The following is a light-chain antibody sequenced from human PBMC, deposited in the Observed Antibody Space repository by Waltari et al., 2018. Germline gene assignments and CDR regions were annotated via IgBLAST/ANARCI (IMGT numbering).Light chain of an antibody. CDR3: QQYNSYSLT. Sequence: DIQMTQSPSTLSASVGDRVTITCRASQSISTWLAWYQQKPGKAPKLLIYKASSLQSGVPSRFSGSGSVTEFTLTISSLQPDDFATYYCQQYNSYSLTLGGGTKVEIK. J-gene: IGKJ4*01. CDR2: KAS. V-gene: IGKV1-5*03. CDR1: QSISTW.